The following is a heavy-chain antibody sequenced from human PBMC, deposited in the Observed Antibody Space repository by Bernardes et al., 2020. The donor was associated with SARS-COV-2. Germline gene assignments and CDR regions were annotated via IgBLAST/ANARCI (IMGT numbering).Heavy chain of an antibody. V-gene: IGHV4-39*02. Sequence: ETLSLTCTVSGGSISSSNYYWGWIRQPPGKGLEWIGSIYSSGSSYYNPSLQSRVRASVDTSKNQFSLRLSFVTAADTAVYFCARDRGEVQTLFGVVTGPQYFDFWGQGTLVTVSS. D-gene: IGHD3-3*01. CDR2: IYSSGSS. J-gene: IGHJ4*02. CDR3: ARDRGEVQTLFGVVTGPQYFDF. CDR1: GGSISSSNYY.